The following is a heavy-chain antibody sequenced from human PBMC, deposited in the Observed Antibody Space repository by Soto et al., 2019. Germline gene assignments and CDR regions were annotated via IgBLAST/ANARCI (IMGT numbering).Heavy chain of an antibody. V-gene: IGHV3-23*01. CDR2: ISGSGAGT. J-gene: IGHJ4*02. Sequence: SGGSLRLSCAASGFTFSNYAMSWVRQVPGKGLEWVSAISGSGAGTYYADSVKGRFTISSDNSKNTVDLQMNSLRAEDSAFYHCASATFSPYYSGQGTLVTVSS. CDR3: ASATFSPYY. CDR1: GFTFSNYA.